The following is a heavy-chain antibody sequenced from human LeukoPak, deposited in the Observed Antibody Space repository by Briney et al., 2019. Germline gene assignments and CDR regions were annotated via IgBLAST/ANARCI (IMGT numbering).Heavy chain of an antibody. J-gene: IGHJ4*02. CDR1: GYXFTSYG. V-gene: IGHV1-18*01. CDR2: ISAYNGNT. CDR3: ASLNHNDYGDSYYFDY. D-gene: IGHD4-17*01. Sequence: GASVKVSCKASGYXFTSYGISWVRQAPGQGLEWMGRISAYNGNTNYAQQLQGRITMTTDTSTSTAYMELRSLRSDDTAVYYCASLNHNDYGDSYYFDYWGQGTLVTVSS.